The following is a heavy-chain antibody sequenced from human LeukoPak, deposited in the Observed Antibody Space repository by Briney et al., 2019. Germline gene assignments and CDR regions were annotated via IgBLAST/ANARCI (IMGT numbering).Heavy chain of an antibody. J-gene: IGHJ4*02. CDR3: ARVDFDWLFDY. CDR2: IKQDGSEK. Sequence: GGSLRLSCAASGFSFSSYWMSWVRQAPGKGLEWVANIKQDGSEKCYVDSVKGRFTISRDNAKNSLSLQMNSLRAEDTAVYYCARVDFDWLFDYWGQGTLVTVSS. V-gene: IGHV3-7*01. D-gene: IGHD3-9*01. CDR1: GFSFSSYW.